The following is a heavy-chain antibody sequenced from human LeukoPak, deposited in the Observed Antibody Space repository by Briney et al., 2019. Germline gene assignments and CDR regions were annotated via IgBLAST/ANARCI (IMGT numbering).Heavy chain of an antibody. D-gene: IGHD1-1*01. CDR2: FPPSGST. V-gene: IGHV4-4*07. Sequence: SETLSLTCSVSAGSISSYTWSWIQQPAGKGLEWIGFFPPSGSTNYNPSLKSRVTMSVDTSKNQLSLKLNSVTAADTAVYYCASTLGYGWFDPWGQGTLVTVSS. CDR1: AGSISSYT. CDR3: ASTLGYGWFDP. J-gene: IGHJ5*02.